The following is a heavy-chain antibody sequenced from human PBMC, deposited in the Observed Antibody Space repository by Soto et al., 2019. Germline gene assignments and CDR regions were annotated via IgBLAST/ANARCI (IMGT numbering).Heavy chain of an antibody. J-gene: IGHJ6*02. Sequence: AGSLRLSCAASGFTFDDYTMHWVRQVLGKGLEWVSLISWDGGSTSYADSVKGRSAISRDNIKNSLHLQMNSLTTEDTAVYYCAKDRAAVTGAYYYYAMDVWGQGTTVTVSS. CDR2: ISWDGGST. V-gene: IGHV3-43*01. CDR3: AKDRAAVTGAYYYYAMDV. CDR1: GFTFDDYT. D-gene: IGHD2-21*02.